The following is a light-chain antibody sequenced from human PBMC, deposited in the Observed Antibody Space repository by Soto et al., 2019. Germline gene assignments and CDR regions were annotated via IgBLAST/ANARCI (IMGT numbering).Light chain of an antibody. CDR2: GAS. J-gene: IGKJ4*01. CDR3: LQSYRTPLT. Sequence: DIQMTQSPSSLSASVGDRVSITCRASQSVNNYLSWYQQKPGKAPNLLIFGASTLQSGVPSRFSGSGSGTDFTLTISSLQPEDFATYYCLQSYRTPLTFGGGTKVDIK. V-gene: IGKV1-39*01. CDR1: QSVNNY.